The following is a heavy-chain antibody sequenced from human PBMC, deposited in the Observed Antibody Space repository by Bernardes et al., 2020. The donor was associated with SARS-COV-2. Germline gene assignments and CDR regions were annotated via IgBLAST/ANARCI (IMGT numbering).Heavy chain of an antibody. CDR1: GFSLSTSGMC. V-gene: IGHV2-70*01. CDR2: IDWDDDK. D-gene: IGHD3-22*01. J-gene: IGHJ3*02. Sequence: SGPTLVKPTQTLTLTCTFSGFSLSTSGMCVSWIRQPPGKALEWLALIDWDDDKYYSTSLKTRLTISKDTSKNQVVLTMTNIDPVDTATYYCARIIIGYYDSSGYSLSDAFDIWGQGTMVTVSS. CDR3: ARIIIGYYDSSGYSLSDAFDI.